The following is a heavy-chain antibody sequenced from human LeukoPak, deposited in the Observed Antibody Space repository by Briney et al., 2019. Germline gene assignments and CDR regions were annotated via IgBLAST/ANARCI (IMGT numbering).Heavy chain of an antibody. CDR2: ISPSGDIT. CDR3: ARVLMGAGSYYYYYYMDV. Sequence: PGGSLRLSCAASGFTFDDYGMSWVRQAPGKGLEWVSSISPSGDITYYADSVKGRFTISRDNSKNTVYLQMDSLRFEDAAVYYCARVLMGAGSYYYYYYMDVWGKGTTVTISS. D-gene: IGHD6-19*01. CDR1: GFTFDDYG. V-gene: IGHV3-23*01. J-gene: IGHJ6*03.